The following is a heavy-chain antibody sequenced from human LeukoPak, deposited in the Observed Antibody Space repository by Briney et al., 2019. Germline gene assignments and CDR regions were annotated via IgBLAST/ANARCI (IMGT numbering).Heavy chain of an antibody. V-gene: IGHV4-61*10. Sequence: SETLSLTCTVSGASVSSGLYYWNWIRQPAGKGLEWIGRISNDVTTNYNPSFKSRVSISVDKSKNQFSLKLTSVTAADTAVYYCARSPTKRVTEDYWGQGTLVTVSS. CDR1: GASVSSGLYY. CDR2: ISNDVTT. D-gene: IGHD2-8*01. J-gene: IGHJ4*02. CDR3: ARSPTKRVTEDY.